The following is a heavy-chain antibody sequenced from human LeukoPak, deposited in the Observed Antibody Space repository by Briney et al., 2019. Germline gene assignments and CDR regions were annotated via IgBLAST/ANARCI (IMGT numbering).Heavy chain of an antibody. D-gene: IGHD2-15*01. Sequence: GGSLRLSCAASRFTFSSYSMNWVRQAPGKGLEWVSSISSSSSYIYYADSVKGRFTISRDNAKNSLYLQMNSLRAEDTAVYYCARDKGVAANDYRGQGTLVTVSS. CDR2: ISSSSSYI. CDR3: ARDKGVAANDY. V-gene: IGHV3-21*01. CDR1: RFTFSSYS. J-gene: IGHJ4*02.